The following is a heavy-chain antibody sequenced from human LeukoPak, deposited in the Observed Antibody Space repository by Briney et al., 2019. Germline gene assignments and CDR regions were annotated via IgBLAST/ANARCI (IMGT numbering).Heavy chain of an antibody. Sequence: GGSLRLSCAASGFTFSNYAMSWVRQAPGKGLEWISSISGVGSSTYYADSVKGRITISRDNSKNTLYLQMNSLRAEGTAVYYCGAEWGLFYFDYWGQGTLVTVSS. CDR2: ISGVGSST. CDR3: GAEWGLFYFDY. J-gene: IGHJ4*02. V-gene: IGHV3-23*01. D-gene: IGHD2-15*01. CDR1: GFTFSNYA.